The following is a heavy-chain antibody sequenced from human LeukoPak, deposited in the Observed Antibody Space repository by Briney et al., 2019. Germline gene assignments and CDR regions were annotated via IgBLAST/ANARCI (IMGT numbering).Heavy chain of an antibody. CDR3: ARGGTVLRFLEWPVGYYYYYGMDV. J-gene: IGHJ6*02. Sequence: ASVKVSCKASGYTFTSYDINWVRQATGQGLEWMGWMNPNSGNTGYAQKFQGRVTMTRNTSISTAYMELSSLRSEDTAVYYCARGGTVLRFLEWPVGYYYYYGMDVWGQGTTVTVSS. CDR2: MNPNSGNT. V-gene: IGHV1-8*01. CDR1: GYTFTSYD. D-gene: IGHD3-3*01.